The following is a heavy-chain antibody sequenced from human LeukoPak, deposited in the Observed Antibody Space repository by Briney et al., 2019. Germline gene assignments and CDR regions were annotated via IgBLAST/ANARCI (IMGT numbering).Heavy chain of an antibody. CDR2: IYHTGSS. D-gene: IGHD1-26*01. Sequence: PSETLSLTCTVSGGSISTGTYYLTWIRQLPGKGLEWIGYIYHTGSSYYISSLKSRVSMSVDTSTNQFSLNLNSVTAADTAVYYCATEEWDLVSFDFWGRGTRVTVSS. J-gene: IGHJ4*02. CDR1: GGSISTGTYY. V-gene: IGHV4-31*03. CDR3: ATEEWDLVSFDF.